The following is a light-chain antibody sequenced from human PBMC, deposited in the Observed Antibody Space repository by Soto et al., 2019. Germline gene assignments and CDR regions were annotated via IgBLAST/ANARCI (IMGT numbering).Light chain of an antibody. J-gene: IGKJ5*01. V-gene: IGKV3-11*01. CDR3: QQSNTWPPSNP. CDR2: TAS. Sequence: EIVFTQYPLKLSLSPGERATISCSASQNIGSYLAWYQQKPGQAPRILIYTASNRAAGVPARFSGSGSGTDFTLTVSSLEPEDFAVYYCQQSNTWPPSNPFGHVTRLELK. CDR1: QNIGSY.